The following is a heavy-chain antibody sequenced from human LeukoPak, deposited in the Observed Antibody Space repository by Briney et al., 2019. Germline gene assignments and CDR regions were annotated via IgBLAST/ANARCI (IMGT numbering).Heavy chain of an antibody. J-gene: IGHJ6*04. D-gene: IGHD3-10*02. CDR1: GFTFSSYG. Sequence: GGSLRLSCAASGFTFSSYGMHWVRQAPGKGLEWVAFIRLDGSNKYYADSVKGRFTISRDNSKNTLYLQMNSLRAEDTAVYYCAELGITMIGGVWGKGTTVTISS. CDR3: AELGITMIGGV. CDR2: IRLDGSNK. V-gene: IGHV3-30*02.